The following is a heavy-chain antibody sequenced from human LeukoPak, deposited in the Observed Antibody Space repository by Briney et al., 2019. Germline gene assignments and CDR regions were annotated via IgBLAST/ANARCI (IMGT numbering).Heavy chain of an antibody. D-gene: IGHD2-21*02. J-gene: IGHJ4*02. CDR3: AKDLLAVTAPKAYFDF. Sequence: GGSLRLSCTVSGFIFSSSGIHWVRQAPGKGLVWVAGISYDGSEKCYAESVKGRFTISRDNSKTTVYLQMNSLEIEDTAVYYCAKDLLAVTAPKAYFDFWGQGTLVTVSS. CDR1: GFIFSSSG. CDR2: ISYDGSEK. V-gene: IGHV3-30*18.